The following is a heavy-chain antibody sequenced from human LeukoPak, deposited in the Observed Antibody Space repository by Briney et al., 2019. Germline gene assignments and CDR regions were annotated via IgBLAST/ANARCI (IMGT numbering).Heavy chain of an antibody. CDR3: ARHPYYDFWSGYSQYYYYYGMDV. V-gene: IGHV5-51*01. J-gene: IGHJ6*02. Sequence: GESLKISYKGSGYSFTSYGIGWVRQIPGKGLEWMGSIYPGDSDTRYSPSFQGQVTISADKSISTAYLQWSSLKASDTAMYYCARHPYYDFWSGYSQYYYYYGMDVWGQGTTVTVSS. D-gene: IGHD3-3*01. CDR1: GYSFTSYG. CDR2: IYPGDSDT.